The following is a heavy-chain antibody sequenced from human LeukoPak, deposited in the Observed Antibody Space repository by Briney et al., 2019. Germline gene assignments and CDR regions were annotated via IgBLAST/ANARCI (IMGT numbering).Heavy chain of an antibody. Sequence: SETLSLTCTVSGASISSNSWSWIRQPPGKGLEWIGYIYYGGNTNYNPSLQSRVTISVDTSKNQFYLQLKSVTAADTALYYCARDFQGITTFGVAPPGGFDPWGQGTLVIVSS. CDR1: GASISSNS. D-gene: IGHD3-3*01. V-gene: IGHV4-59*01. CDR2: IYYGGNT. CDR3: ARDFQGITTFGVAPPGGFDP. J-gene: IGHJ5*02.